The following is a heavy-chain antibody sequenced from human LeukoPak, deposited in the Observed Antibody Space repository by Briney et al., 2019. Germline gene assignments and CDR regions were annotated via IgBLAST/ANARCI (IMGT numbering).Heavy chain of an antibody. CDR1: QFTFITYA. CDR2: ISANGEST. Sequence: GGSLRLSCAASQFTFITYAMNWVRQAPGKGLEWVSSISANGESTKYADSVKGRFTISRDNSKSTLYLQMNSLRVEDTAVYYCAKERGYCSTTNCYGAFDSWGQGTLVPVSS. CDR3: AKERGYCSTTNCYGAFDS. D-gene: IGHD2-2*01. J-gene: IGHJ4*02. V-gene: IGHV3-23*01.